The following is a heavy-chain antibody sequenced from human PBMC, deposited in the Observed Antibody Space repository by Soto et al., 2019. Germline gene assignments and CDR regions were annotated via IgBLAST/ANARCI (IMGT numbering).Heavy chain of an antibody. V-gene: IGHV3-33*03. J-gene: IGHJ6*02. CDR2: IWHHGGNK. Sequence: QMQLEESGGVVVQPGRSLRLSCVASGFTFSHYGMHWVRQAPGKGLEWVAVIWHHGGNKYYADSVKGRFTISRDNARNTLYLQMDSLRGEDTGVYYCGSVETQLERRPSYGKDVWGRGTTVIVSS. D-gene: IGHD1-1*01. CDR3: GSVETQLERRPSYGKDV. CDR1: GFTFSHYG.